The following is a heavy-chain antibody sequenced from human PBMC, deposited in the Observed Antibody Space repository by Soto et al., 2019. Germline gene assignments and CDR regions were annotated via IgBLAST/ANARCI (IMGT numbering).Heavy chain of an antibody. CDR2: IDYSGRT. J-gene: IGHJ4*02. D-gene: IGHD3-22*01. CDR1: GYLISSGYY. V-gene: IGHV4-38-2*02. Sequence: PSETLSLTCSVSGYLISSGYYWGWIRQTPGKGLEWLGSIDYSGRTYYNPSLKSRVSTSVDLSKNQFSLNLRSVTAADTAVYFCARDLSTGYDSYYSDYWGQGTMVTVYS. CDR3: ARDLSTGYDSYYSDY.